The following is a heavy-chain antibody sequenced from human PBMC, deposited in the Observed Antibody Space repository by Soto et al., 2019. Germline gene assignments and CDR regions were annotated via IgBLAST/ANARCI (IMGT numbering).Heavy chain of an antibody. CDR3: AKDHRWFEIYAMDV. CDR1: GGSISSGGYY. Sequence: SETLSLTCTVSGGSISSGGYYWSWIRQHPGKGLEWIGYIYYSGSTYYNPSLKSRVTISVDTPKNQFSLKLSSVTAADTAVYYCAKDHRWFEIYAMDVWGQGTTVT. V-gene: IGHV4-31*03. J-gene: IGHJ6*02. D-gene: IGHD3-10*01. CDR2: IYYSGST.